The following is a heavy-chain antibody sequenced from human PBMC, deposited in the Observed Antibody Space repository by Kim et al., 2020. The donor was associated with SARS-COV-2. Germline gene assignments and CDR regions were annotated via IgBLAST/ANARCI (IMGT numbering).Heavy chain of an antibody. CDR2: ITKSSTTI. Sequence: GGSLRLSCATSGFTFSAYDMNWVRQAPGKGLEWLSFITKSSTTIYYADSVEGRFTISRDNAKNSLFLQMNSLRDEDTALYYCVRDRMWGAFEMLGQGTMVTVSS. CDR1: GFTFSAYD. V-gene: IGHV3-48*02. D-gene: IGHD1-26*01. J-gene: IGHJ3*02. CDR3: VRDRMWGAFEM.